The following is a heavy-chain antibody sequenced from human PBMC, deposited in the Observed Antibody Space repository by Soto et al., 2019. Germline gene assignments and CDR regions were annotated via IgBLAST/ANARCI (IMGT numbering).Heavy chain of an antibody. J-gene: IGHJ3*02. V-gene: IGHV1-3*01. CDR2: INAGSGNT. D-gene: IGHD3-3*02. Sequence: QAQLVQSEAEMKKPGASVKVSYKATGYTFSAYTMNWVRQAPGQSLAWMGWINAGSGNTKYSQNFQGRVSITRDTSASTVYMELTGLTSEDTAVYYCARDTETLGPRANDALDIWGQGTMVTVSS. CDR3: ARDTETLGPRANDALDI. CDR1: GYTFSAYT.